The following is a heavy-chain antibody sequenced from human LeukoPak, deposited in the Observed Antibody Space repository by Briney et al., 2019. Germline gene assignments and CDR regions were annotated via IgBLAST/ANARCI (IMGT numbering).Heavy chain of an antibody. CDR3: ATRTMVRGVATNTDY. V-gene: IGHV3-23*01. CDR2: ISGSGGST. J-gene: IGHJ4*02. D-gene: IGHD3-10*01. CDR1: GFTFSSYA. Sequence: GGSLRLSCAASGFTFSSYAMSWVRQAPGKGLEWVSAISGSGGSTYYADSVKGRFTISSDNSKNTLYLQMNSLRAEDTAVYYCATRTMVRGVATNTDYWGQGTLVTVSS.